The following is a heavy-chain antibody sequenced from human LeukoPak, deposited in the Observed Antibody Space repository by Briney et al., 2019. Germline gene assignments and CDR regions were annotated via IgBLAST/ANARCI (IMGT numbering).Heavy chain of an antibody. D-gene: IGHD3-10*01. V-gene: IGHV3-21*01. CDR1: GFTFSSYS. Sequence: GGSLRLSCAASGFTFSSYSMNWVRQAPGKGLEWVSSISSSGSYIYYADSVKGRFTISRDNAKNSLYLQMNSLRAEDTAVYYCAREYGSGSYLAGDYWGQGTLVTVSS. CDR3: AREYGSGSYLAGDY. J-gene: IGHJ4*02. CDR2: ISSSGSYI.